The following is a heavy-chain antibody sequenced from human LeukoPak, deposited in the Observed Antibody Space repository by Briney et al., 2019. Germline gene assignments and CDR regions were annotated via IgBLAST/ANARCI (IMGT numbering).Heavy chain of an antibody. CDR3: ARDSVLDY. J-gene: IGHJ4*02. D-gene: IGHD1-14*01. CDR1: GFTFSSYA. Sequence: GGSLRLSCAASGFTFSSYAMNWVRQAPGRGLERVSGFSGSGGATYYADSVKGRFTISRDNAKNSLYLQMNSLRAEDTAVYYCARDSVLDYWGQGTLVTVSS. CDR2: FSGSGGAT. V-gene: IGHV3-23*01.